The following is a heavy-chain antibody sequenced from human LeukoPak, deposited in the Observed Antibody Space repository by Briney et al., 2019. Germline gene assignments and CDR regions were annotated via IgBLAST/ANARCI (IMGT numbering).Heavy chain of an antibody. D-gene: IGHD3-9*01. J-gene: IGHJ4*02. V-gene: IGHV3-66*01. CDR2: IYSGGST. CDR3: ARVQTYYDILTGYSPPTQLDY. Sequence: PGGSLRLSCAASGFTVSSNYMSWVRQAPGKGLEWVSVIYSGGSTYYADSVKGRFTISRDNSKNTLYLQMNSLRAEDTAVYYCARVQTYYDILTGYSPPTQLDYWGQGTLVTVSS. CDR1: GFTVSSNY.